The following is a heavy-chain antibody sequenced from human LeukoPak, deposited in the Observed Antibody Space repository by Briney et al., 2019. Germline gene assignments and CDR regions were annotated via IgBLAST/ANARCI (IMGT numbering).Heavy chain of an antibody. CDR3: AKDRRWLQLGDY. CDR1: GFTFSSYG. D-gene: IGHD5-24*01. V-gene: IGHV3-30*18. CDR2: ISYDGSNK. Sequence: GGSLRLSCAASGFTFSSYGMHWVRQAPGKGLEWVAVISYDGSNKYYADSVKGRFTISRDNSKNTLYLQMNSLRAEDTAVYYCAKDRRWLQLGDYWGQGTLVTVSS. J-gene: IGHJ4*02.